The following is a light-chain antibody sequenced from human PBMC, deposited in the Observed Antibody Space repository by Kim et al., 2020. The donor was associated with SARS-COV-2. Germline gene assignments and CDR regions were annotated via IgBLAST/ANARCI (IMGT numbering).Light chain of an antibody. CDR1: SLRSYY. V-gene: IGLV3-19*01. CDR3: NSRDSSGHHYV. Sequence: SSELTQDPAVSVALGQTVRITCQGDSLRSYYTSWYQLKPGQAPVLVIYGKNNRPSGIPDRFSGSSSGNTASLTITGAQAEDEADYYCNSRDSSGHHYVFG. J-gene: IGLJ1*01. CDR2: GKN.